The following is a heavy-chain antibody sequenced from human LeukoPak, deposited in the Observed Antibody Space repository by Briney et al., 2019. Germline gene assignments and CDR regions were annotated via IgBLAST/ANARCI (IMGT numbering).Heavy chain of an antibody. V-gene: IGHV4-59*01. J-gene: IGHJ4*02. CDR2: IHDSGST. Sequence: PSETLSLTCTVSGGSISSYYWSWIRQTPEKGLEWIAYIHDSGSTNFNPSLKSRVTISLETSKNQFSLKLSTVTAADTAVCYCARTYSETSIDNWGPGTLVTVSS. CDR1: GGSISSYY. D-gene: IGHD1-26*01. CDR3: ARTYSETSIDN.